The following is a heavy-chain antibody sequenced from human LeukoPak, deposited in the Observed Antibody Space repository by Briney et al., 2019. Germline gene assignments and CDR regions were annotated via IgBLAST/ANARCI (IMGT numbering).Heavy chain of an antibody. Sequence: PSQTLSLTCAVSGGSINSVGDSWSWIRQPPGKGLEWIGEIYYSGSTNYNLSLKSRVTISVDTSKNQFSLKLSSVTAADTAVYYCARHALRYYDSSGDYVGTYYFDYWGQGTLVTVSS. CDR1: GGSINSVGDS. V-gene: IGHV4-30-2*03. CDR2: IYYSGST. J-gene: IGHJ4*02. CDR3: ARHALRYYDSSGDYVGTYYFDY. D-gene: IGHD3-22*01.